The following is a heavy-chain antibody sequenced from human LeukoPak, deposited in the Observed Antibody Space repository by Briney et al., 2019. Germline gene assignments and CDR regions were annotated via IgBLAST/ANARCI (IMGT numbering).Heavy chain of an antibody. Sequence: GGSLRLSCAASGFTFSSYAMSWVRQAPGKGLEWVSAISGSGGSTYYADSVKGRFTISRDNSKNTLYLQMNSLRAEDTAVYYCAKGEARFIAAAGLDYWGQGTLVTVSS. CDR3: AKGEARFIAAAGLDY. D-gene: IGHD6-13*01. V-gene: IGHV3-23*01. J-gene: IGHJ4*02. CDR2: ISGSGGST. CDR1: GFTFSSYA.